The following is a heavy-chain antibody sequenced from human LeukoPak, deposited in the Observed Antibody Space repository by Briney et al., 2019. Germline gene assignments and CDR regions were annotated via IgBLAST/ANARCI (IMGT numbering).Heavy chain of an antibody. CDR1: GGSISSGGYY. CDR2: IYYSGST. J-gene: IGHJ4*02. Sequence: SETLSLTCTVSGGSISSGGYYWSWIRQHPGKGLEWIGYIYYSGSTYYNPSLKSRVTISVDTSKNQFSLKLSSVTAADTAVYYCARQGYGSGYLFDYWGQGTLVTVSS. V-gene: IGHV4-31*03. D-gene: IGHD3-10*01. CDR3: ARQGYGSGYLFDY.